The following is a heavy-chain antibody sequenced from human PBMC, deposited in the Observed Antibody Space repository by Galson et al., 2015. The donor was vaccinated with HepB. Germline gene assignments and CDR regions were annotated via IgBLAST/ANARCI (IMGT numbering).Heavy chain of an antibody. V-gene: IGHV1-18*01. D-gene: IGHD6-13*01. J-gene: IGHJ4*02. CDR1: GYAFTSYA. CDR2: ISAYRGNT. Sequence: SCKASGYAFTSYAINWVRQAPGQGLEWMGWISAYRGNTNSAQKFQDRLTMTTDTSTTTAYMELRSLRSDDTAVYYCARDLLSRGAAVDYWGQGTLVTVSS. CDR3: ARDLLSRGAAVDY.